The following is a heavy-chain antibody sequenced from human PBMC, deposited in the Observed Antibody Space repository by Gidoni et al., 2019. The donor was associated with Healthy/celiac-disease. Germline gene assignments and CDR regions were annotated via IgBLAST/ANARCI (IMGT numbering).Heavy chain of an antibody. J-gene: IGHJ6*03. V-gene: IGHV3-74*01. D-gene: IGHD2-15*01. CDR1: GFTFSSYW. CDR3: ARGWSYCSGGSCYSGDYYMDV. CDR2: INSDGSST. Sequence: EVQLVESGGGLVQPGGSLRLSCAASGFTFSSYWMHWVRQAPGKGLVWVSRINSDGSSTSYADSVKGRFTISRDNAKNTLYLQMNSLRAEDTAVYYCARGWSYCSGGSCYSGDYYMDVWGKGTTVTVSS.